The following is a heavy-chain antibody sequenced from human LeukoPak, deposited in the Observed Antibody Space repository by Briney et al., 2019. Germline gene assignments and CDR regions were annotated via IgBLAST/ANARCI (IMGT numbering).Heavy chain of an antibody. J-gene: IGHJ4*02. CDR2: ISWNGDTI. CDR3: ARGGDPDY. D-gene: IGHD2-21*02. V-gene: IGHV3-20*04. Sequence: GGSLRLSCATSGFDFHNYLMHWVRQAPGKGLEWVSEISWNGDTIGYADSVKGRFTISRDNAKNSLYLQMNSLRAEDTAVYYCARGGDPDYWGQGSLVTVSS. CDR1: GFDFHNYL.